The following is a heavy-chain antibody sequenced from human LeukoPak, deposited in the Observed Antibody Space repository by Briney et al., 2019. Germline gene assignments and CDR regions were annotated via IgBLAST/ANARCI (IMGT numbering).Heavy chain of an antibody. CDR2: ISYDGSNK. D-gene: IGHD6-13*01. CDR1: GFTFSSYG. CDR3: AKGLRYSLTLDAFDI. Sequence: GGSLRLSCAASGFTFSSYGMHWARHAPGKGLEWVAVISYDGSNKYYADSVKGRFTISRDNSKNTLYLQMNSLRAEDTAVYYCAKGLRYSLTLDAFDIWGQGTMVTVSS. J-gene: IGHJ3*02. V-gene: IGHV3-30*18.